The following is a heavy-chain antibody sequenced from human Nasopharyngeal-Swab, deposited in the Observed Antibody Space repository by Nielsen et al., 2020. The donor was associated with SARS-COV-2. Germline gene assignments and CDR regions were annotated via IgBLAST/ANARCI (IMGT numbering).Heavy chain of an antibody. V-gene: IGHV1-18*01. CDR1: DYTFTSYG. CDR2: ISAYNGNT. Sequence: AAVEVSCNASDYTFTSYGISWVRQDAGQGLEWMGWISAYNGNTNYAQKLQGRDTMTTDTSTSTAYMELRSLRYDDTAVYYCARGGVADKSEGIDYWGQGTLVTVSS. J-gene: IGHJ4*02. CDR3: ARGGVADKSEGIDY. D-gene: IGHD2-15*01.